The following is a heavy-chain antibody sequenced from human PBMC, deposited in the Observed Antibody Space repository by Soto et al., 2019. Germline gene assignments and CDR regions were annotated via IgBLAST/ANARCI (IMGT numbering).Heavy chain of an antibody. CDR2: IYYSGST. CDR1: GGSISSGGYY. D-gene: IGHD3-9*01. J-gene: IGHJ4*02. CDR3: ARADYDILTGYSNIDY. Sequence: PSETLSLTCTVSGGSISSGGYYWSWIRQHPGKGLEWIGYIYYSGSTYYNPSLKSRVTISVDTSKNQFSLKLSSVTAADTAVYYCARADYDILTGYSNIDYWGQGTLVTVSS. V-gene: IGHV4-31*03.